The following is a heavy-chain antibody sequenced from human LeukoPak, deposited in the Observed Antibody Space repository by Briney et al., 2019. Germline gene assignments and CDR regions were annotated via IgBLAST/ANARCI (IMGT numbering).Heavy chain of an antibody. D-gene: IGHD3-16*02. V-gene: IGHV3-23*01. CDR2: ISGSGGST. Sequence: GGSLRLSCAASGFTFSSYAMSWVRQAPGKGLEWVSAISGSGGSTYYADSVKGRFTISSDNSKNTLYLQMNSLRAEDTAVYYCATTFGGLRLGELSSDYWGQGTLVTVSS. CDR1: GFTFSSYA. J-gene: IGHJ4*02. CDR3: ATTFGGLRLGELSSDY.